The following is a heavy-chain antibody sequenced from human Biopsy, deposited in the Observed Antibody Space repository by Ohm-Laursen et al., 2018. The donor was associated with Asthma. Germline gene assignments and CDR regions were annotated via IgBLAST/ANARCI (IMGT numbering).Heavy chain of an antibody. V-gene: IGHV1-69*01. D-gene: IGHD6-19*01. J-gene: IGHJ6*02. CDR1: GGMFGNYA. CDR3: ARCQVGYSSGWSLLLKKIYYSGMDV. CDR2: IMTAFGTT. Sequence: SSVKVSCKASGGMFGNYAISWVRQAPGQGLEWLGGIMTAFGTTNYAQQFQGRVTITADESTSTAYMEVTSLRSEDTAIYYCARCQVGYSSGWSLLLKKIYYSGMDVWGQGTAVTVSS.